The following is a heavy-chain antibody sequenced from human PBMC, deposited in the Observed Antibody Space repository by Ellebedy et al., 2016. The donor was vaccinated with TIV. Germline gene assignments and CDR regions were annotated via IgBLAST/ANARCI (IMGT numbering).Heavy chain of an antibody. CDR3: AREGVVATMYIDT. D-gene: IGHD5-12*01. J-gene: IGHJ4*02. Sequence: MPSETLSLTCNVSGGSITTYFWSWIRQPPGKELEWIGYVYYTGTTDYNPSLSSRVTMSIDTSKNQFSLNLRSVTAADTAVYYCAREGVVATMYIDTWGPGTLVTVSS. CDR1: GGSITTYF. CDR2: VYYTGTT. V-gene: IGHV4-59*12.